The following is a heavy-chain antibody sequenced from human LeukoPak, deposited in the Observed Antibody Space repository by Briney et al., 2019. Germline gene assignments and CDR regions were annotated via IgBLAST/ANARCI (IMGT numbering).Heavy chain of an antibody. CDR3: ARGSSGLVRGVIIV. J-gene: IGHJ1*01. V-gene: IGHV3-64*01. Sequence: GGSLRLSCAASGITVSDNYLSWVRQAPGKGLEYVSAISSNGGSTYYANSVKGRFTISRDNSKNTLYLQMGSLRAEDMAVYYCARGSSGLVRGVIIVWGQGTLVTVSS. CDR1: GITVSDNY. CDR2: ISSNGGST. D-gene: IGHD3-10*01.